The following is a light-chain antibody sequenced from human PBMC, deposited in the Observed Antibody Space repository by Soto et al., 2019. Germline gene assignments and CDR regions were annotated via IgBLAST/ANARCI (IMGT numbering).Light chain of an antibody. J-gene: IGLJ1*01. Sequence: QPVLTQPASVSGSPGQSITISCTGSSSDIDAYNYVSWFQQYPGKAPKLIISEVSNRPSGVSNRFSGSKSGTAASLTISGLQTEDEADYFCFSFTTDWTNVFGTGTKVTV. CDR1: SSDIDAYNY. CDR2: EVS. CDR3: FSFTTDWTNV. V-gene: IGLV2-14*01.